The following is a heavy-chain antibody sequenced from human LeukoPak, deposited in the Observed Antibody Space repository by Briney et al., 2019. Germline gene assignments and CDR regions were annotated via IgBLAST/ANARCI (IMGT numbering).Heavy chain of an antibody. CDR1: GDIIATSW. J-gene: IGHJ5*02. CDR3: ACPQFTSPWSDP. D-gene: IGHD2-2*01. V-gene: IGHV5-51*01. Sequence: GEFLKICSVACGDIIATSWNGWVRHLPGEGLEWMGGVYPGDSRTRYSPSILGKATISIPNSISTTCLRSSSLTASDTAMYYCACPQFTSPWSDPWGQRTLVTFSS. CDR2: VYPGDSRT.